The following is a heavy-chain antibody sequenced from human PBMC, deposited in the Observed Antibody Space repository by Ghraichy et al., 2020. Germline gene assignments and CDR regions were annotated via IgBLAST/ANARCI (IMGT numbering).Heavy chain of an antibody. CDR3: ARRYDSGSWRRPRYYFDY. D-gene: IGHD1-26*01. CDR2: INHSGST. V-gene: IGHV4-34*01. Sequence: SETLSLTCAVYGGSFSGYYWSWIRQPPGKGLEWIGEINHSGSTNYNPSLKSRVTISVDTSKNQFSLKLSSVTAADTAVYYCARRYDSGSWRRPRYYFDYWGQGTLVTVSS. J-gene: IGHJ4*02. CDR1: GGSFSGYY.